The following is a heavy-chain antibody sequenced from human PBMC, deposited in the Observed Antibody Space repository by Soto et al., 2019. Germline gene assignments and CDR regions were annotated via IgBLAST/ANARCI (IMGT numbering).Heavy chain of an antibody. CDR3: AREPPGDYAAFDI. CDR1: GFTFSSYG. D-gene: IGHD4-17*01. J-gene: IGHJ3*02. V-gene: IGHV3-33*01. Sequence: GGSLRLSCAASGFTFSSYGMHWVRQAPGKGLEWVAVIWYDGSNKYYADSVKGRLTISRDNSKNTLHLQMNGLRAEDTAVYYCAREPPGDYAAFDIWGQGTMVTVSS. CDR2: IWYDGSNK.